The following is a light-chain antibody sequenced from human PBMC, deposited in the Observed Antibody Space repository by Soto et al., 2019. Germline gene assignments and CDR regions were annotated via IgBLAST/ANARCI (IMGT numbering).Light chain of an antibody. CDR3: QQYNSYPWT. CDR1: QSISSW. J-gene: IGKJ1*01. CDR2: KAS. Sequence: DIQMTQSPSTLSASVGDRVTITCRASQSISSWLAWYQQKPEKAPKPLIYKASSLESGVPSRFSGSGSGTEFTLTISSLQPDDFATYYCQQYNSYPWTFGQGTKVEIK. V-gene: IGKV1-5*03.